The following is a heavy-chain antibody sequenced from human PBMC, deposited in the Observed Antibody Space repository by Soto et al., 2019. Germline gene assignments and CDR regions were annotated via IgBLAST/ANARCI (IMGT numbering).Heavy chain of an antibody. D-gene: IGHD5-12*01. V-gene: IGHV4-59*01. CDR3: ARLVGRVATIPDIFDY. CDR1: GGSISSYY. J-gene: IGHJ4*02. Sequence: SETLSLTCTVSGGSISSYYWSWIRQPPGKGLEWIGYIYYSGSTNYNPSLKSRVTISVDTSKNQFSLKLSSVTAADTAVYYCARLVGRVATIPDIFDYWGQGTLVTVSS. CDR2: IYYSGST.